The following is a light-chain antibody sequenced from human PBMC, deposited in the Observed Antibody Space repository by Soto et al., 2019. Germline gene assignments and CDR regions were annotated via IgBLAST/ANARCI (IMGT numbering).Light chain of an antibody. V-gene: IGKV1-39*01. CDR1: RSVGSY. Sequence: DIQMTQSPSSLSASVGDRVTITCRASRSVGSYLSWYQQKQGKAPKLLINVASTLQSGVPSRFSGSGSGTDFTLAISSLQPEDFATYYCQQSYSTPQTFGGGTRVEIK. J-gene: IGKJ4*01. CDR3: QQSYSTPQT. CDR2: VAS.